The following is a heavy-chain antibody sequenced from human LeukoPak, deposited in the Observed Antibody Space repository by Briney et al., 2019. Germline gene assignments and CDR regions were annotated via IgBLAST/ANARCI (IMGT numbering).Heavy chain of an antibody. Sequence: LPGGSLRLSCAASGFTFSSYAMSWVRQAPGKGLEWVSAISGSGGSTYYADSVKGRFTISRDNSKNTLYLQMNSLRAEDTAVYYCAKADRSWTGFDYWGQGTLVTVSS. CDR3: AKADRSWTGFDY. V-gene: IGHV3-23*01. D-gene: IGHD6-13*01. J-gene: IGHJ4*02. CDR2: ISGSGGST. CDR1: GFTFSSYA.